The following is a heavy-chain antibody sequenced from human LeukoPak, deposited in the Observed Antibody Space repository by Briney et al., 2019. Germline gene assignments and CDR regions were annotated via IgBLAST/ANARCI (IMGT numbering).Heavy chain of an antibody. Sequence: SETLSVNCTLSGGSTSTYYRSWTRQPPGQGLEWIGYIHYSGSTTYNPSLKSRVTISVDTSKHQVSLELSSVTAADTAVYYCARDDGSRKLFPFDIWGQGTMVTVSS. J-gene: IGHJ3*02. CDR2: IHYSGST. D-gene: IGHD3-10*01. V-gene: IGHV4-59*01. CDR3: ARDDGSRKLFPFDI. CDR1: GGSTSTYY.